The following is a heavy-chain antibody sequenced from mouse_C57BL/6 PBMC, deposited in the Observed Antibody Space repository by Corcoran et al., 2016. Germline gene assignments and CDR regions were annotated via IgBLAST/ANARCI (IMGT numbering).Heavy chain of an antibody. CDR1: GYTFTDYY. CDR3: ARNDGYHVGFTY. D-gene: IGHD2-3*01. Sequence: QVQLKQSGAELVMPGASVKLSCKASGYTFTDYYINWVKQRPGQGLEWIARIYPGSGNTYYNEKFKGKATLTAEKSSSTAYMQLSSLTSEDSAVYFCARNDGYHVGFTYWGQGTLVTVSA. J-gene: IGHJ3*01. CDR2: IYPGSGNT. V-gene: IGHV1-76*01.